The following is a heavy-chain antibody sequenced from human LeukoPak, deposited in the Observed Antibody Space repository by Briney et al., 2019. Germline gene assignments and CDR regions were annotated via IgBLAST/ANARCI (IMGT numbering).Heavy chain of an antibody. CDR2: IYSAGST. CDR1: GFTVSSNY. CDR3: ARSRTAVAGTGAFDF. J-gene: IGHJ4*02. D-gene: IGHD6-19*01. Sequence: GCALRLSCPGSGFTVSSNYMSWLRQAPGKGREWVSGIYSAGSTNYADPVKRRFTTSRDNSTNTLYLQVSRLRAEDTAVYYCARSRTAVAGTGAFDFWGQGTPVTASS. V-gene: IGHV3-53*01.